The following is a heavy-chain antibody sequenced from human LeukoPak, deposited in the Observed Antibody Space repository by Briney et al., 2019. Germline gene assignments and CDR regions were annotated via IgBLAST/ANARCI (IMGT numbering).Heavy chain of an antibody. CDR1: GGSISSSSYY. D-gene: IGHD3-3*01. V-gene: IGHV4-39*01. CDR3: ARRAIFEGPFDY. J-gene: IGHJ4*02. CDR2: IYYSGST. Sequence: PSETLSLTCTVSGGSISSSSYYWGWIRQPPGKGLERIGSIYYSGSTYYNPSLKSRVTISVDKSKNQFSLKLSSVTAADTAVYYCARRAIFEGPFDYWGQGTLVTVSS.